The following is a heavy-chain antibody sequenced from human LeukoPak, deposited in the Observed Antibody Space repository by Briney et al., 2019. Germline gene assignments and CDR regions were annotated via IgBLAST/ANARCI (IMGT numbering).Heavy chain of an antibody. CDR1: GFIFSNYW. D-gene: IGHD5/OR15-5a*01. V-gene: IGHV3-74*03. CDR3: AKGGLRVTDY. CDR2: VNNDGSST. J-gene: IGHJ4*02. Sequence: GGSLRLSCAASGFIFSNYWMHWARQAPGKGLVWVSRVNNDGSSTTYADSVKGRFTISRDNAKNTLYLQMNSLRAEDTAVYYCAKGGLRVTDYWGQGTLVTVSS.